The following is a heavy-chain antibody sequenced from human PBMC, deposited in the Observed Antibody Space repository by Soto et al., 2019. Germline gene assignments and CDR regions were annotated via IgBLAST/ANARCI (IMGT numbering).Heavy chain of an antibody. CDR2: IWYDGSNK. D-gene: IGHD3-22*01. J-gene: IGHJ4*02. CDR1: GFTFSSYG. V-gene: IGHV3-33*01. CDR3: ARVMGYYDSSGFDY. Sequence: QVQLVESGGGVVQPGRSLRLSCAASGFTFSSYGMHWVRQAPGKGLEWVAVIWYDGSNKYYADSVKGRFTISRDNSKNTRYLQMNSLRAEDTAVYYCARVMGYYDSSGFDYWGQGTLVTVSS.